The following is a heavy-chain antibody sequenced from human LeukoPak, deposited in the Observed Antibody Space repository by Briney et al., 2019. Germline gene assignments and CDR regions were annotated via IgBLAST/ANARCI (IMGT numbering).Heavy chain of an antibody. CDR3: AREEGGSYGWFDP. D-gene: IGHD1-26*01. CDR1: GYTFTGYY. J-gene: IGHJ5*02. Sequence: ASVKVSCKASGYTFTGYYMHWVRQAPGQGLEWMGWINPNSGGTNYAQKFQGRVTMTRDTSISTAYMELSRLRSDDTAVYYCAREEGGSYGWFDPWGQGTLVTVSS. V-gene: IGHV1-2*02. CDR2: INPNSGGT.